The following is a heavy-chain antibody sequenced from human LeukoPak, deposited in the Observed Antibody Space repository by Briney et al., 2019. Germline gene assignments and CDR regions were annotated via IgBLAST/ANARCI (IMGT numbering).Heavy chain of an antibody. CDR1: GGSFSGYY. CDR3: ARGYCSSTSCFLYWFGP. Sequence: PSETLSLTCAVYGGSFSGYYWSWIRQPPGKGLEWIGEINHSGSTNYNPSLKSRVTISVDTSKNQFSLKLSSVTAADTAVYYCARGYCSSTSCFLYWFGPWGQGTLVTVSS. J-gene: IGHJ5*02. CDR2: INHSGST. V-gene: IGHV4-34*01. D-gene: IGHD2-2*01.